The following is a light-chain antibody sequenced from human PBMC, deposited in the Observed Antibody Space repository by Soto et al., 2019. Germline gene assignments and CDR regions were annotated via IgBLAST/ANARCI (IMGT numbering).Light chain of an antibody. Sequence: DIQMTQSPSSQSASVGDRVTITCRASQTINTYLNWYQQKPGEAPKLLIYAASTLQSGVPSRFSGSGSGTDFTLTISNVQPEDFATYYCQQSYNTPPCTFGQGTKLEMK. CDR1: QTINTY. J-gene: IGKJ2*02. V-gene: IGKV1-39*01. CDR3: QQSYNTPPCT. CDR2: AAS.